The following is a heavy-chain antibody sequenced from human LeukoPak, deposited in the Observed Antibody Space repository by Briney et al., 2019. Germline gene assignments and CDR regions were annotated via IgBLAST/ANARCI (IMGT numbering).Heavy chain of an antibody. CDR3: ARAPYYYDSSGYYYWFDP. CDR1: GGTFSSYA. Sequence: GASVKVSCKASGGTFSSYAISWVRLAPGQGLEWMGRIVPIFGTANYAQKFQGRVTITTDESTSTAYMEMSSLRSEDTAVYYCARAPYYYDSSGYYYWFDPWGQGTLVTVSS. D-gene: IGHD3-22*01. V-gene: IGHV1-69*05. CDR2: IVPIFGTA. J-gene: IGHJ5*02.